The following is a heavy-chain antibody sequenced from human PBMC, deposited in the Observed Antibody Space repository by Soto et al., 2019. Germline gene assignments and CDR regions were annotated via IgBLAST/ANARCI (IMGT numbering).Heavy chain of an antibody. D-gene: IGHD4-4*01. CDR3: AGWGGHDYNY. CDR1: GFTFSTYW. J-gene: IGHJ4*02. V-gene: IGHV3-7*03. Sequence: EVQLLGSGGGLVQPGGSLRLSCVGSGFTFSTYWMNWVRQAPGKGLEWVANINPDGNVGTYVDSARGRFTTSRDNAKNPLSLQMNSLRADDTAVYFCAGWGGHDYNYWGQGIMVTVSS. CDR2: INPDGNVG.